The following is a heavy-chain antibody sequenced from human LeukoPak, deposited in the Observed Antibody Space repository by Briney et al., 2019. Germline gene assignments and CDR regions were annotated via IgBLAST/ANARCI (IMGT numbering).Heavy chain of an antibody. CDR3: AGHHPRNTVDF. CDR1: GGSISSYY. V-gene: IGHV4-59*08. Sequence: SETLSLTCTVSGGSISSYYWSWIRQPPGKGLEWIAYISDIGSINYNPSLKSRVTISLDTSKNQFSLKLSSVTAAHTAVYYCAGHHPRNTVDFWGQGTLVTVSS. J-gene: IGHJ4*02. CDR2: ISDIGSI. D-gene: IGHD2-8*02.